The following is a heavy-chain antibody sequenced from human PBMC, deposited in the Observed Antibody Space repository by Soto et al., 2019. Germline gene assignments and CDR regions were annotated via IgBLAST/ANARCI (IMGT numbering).Heavy chain of an antibody. CDR3: AKSSFWSGLLYYGMDV. V-gene: IGHV3-48*01. D-gene: IGHD3-3*01. J-gene: IGHJ6*02. CDR2: ISSSSSTI. CDR1: GFTFRSYS. Sequence: LRLSCAASGFTFRSYSVNWVRQAPGKGLEWVSYISSSSSTIYYADSVKGRFTISRDNSKNTLYLQMNSLRAEDTAVYYCAKSSFWSGLLYYGMDVWGQGTTVTVSS.